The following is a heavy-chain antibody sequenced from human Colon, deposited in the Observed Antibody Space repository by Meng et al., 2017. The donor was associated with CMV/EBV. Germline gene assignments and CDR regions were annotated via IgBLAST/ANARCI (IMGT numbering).Heavy chain of an antibody. J-gene: IGHJ4*02. CDR3: AKDRGRQGIYYFDD. V-gene: IGHV3-23*01. CDR2: ISGSGGSA. CDR1: GFTFSSYA. Sequence: ASGFTFSSYAMTWVSQAPGKGLEWVSAISGSGGSAYYADSVKGRFTISRDNSKNTLYLQMSSLRAEDTAVYYCAKDRGRQGIYYFDDWGQGTLVTVSS. D-gene: IGHD1-26*01.